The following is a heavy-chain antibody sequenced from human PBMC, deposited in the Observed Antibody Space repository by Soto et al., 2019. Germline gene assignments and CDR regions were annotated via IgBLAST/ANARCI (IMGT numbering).Heavy chain of an antibody. CDR1: GFSFTSYW. CDR2: IYPGDSDT. Sequence: GESLKISCQGSGFSFTSYWIAWVRQMPGKGLEWMGIIYPGDSDTRYSPSFQGQVTISADKSISTAYLQWISLKASDTAMYYCATKTYDSSGYWYYYQYVLDCWGQRNTVTLSS. CDR3: ATKTYDSSGYWYYYQYVLDC. J-gene: IGHJ6*02. D-gene: IGHD3-22*01. V-gene: IGHV5-51*01.